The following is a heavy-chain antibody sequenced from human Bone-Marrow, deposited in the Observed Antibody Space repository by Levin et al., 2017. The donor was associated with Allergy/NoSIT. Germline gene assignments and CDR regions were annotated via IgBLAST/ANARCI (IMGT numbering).Heavy chain of an antibody. J-gene: IGHJ3*02. Sequence: ASETLSLTCTFSGPVTSGSYYWSWIRQSPGKGLEWIGYSYYTGSTDYNPSLTSRVTISADKAKRQFSLKMTTVTAADTAQYYCYYGDYVAGDFPIWGQGTMVIVSS. D-gene: IGHD2-21*01. CDR1: GPVTSGSYY. CDR2: SYYTGST. V-gene: IGHV4-61*01. CDR3: YYGDYVAGDFPI.